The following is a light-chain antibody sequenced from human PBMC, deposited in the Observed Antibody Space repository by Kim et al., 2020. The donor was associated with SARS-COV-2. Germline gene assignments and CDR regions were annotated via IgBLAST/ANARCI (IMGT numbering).Light chain of an antibody. CDR3: QHYGPSPPWT. J-gene: IGKJ1*01. V-gene: IGKV3-20*01. CDR1: QIVISTY. CDR2: GAF. Sequence: VESATRSCRARQIVISTYVAWYQQKPGQAPRLLIYGAFTRATGIPDMFSGAGSGTDFSRIISRLEPEDFAVYYCQHYGPSPPWTFGQGTKVDIK.